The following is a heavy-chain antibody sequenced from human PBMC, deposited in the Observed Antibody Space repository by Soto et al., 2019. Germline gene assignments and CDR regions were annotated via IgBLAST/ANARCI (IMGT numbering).Heavy chain of an antibody. CDR3: ARDLGKVATISYYGMDV. V-gene: IGHV3-64*01. CDR2: ISSNGVGT. Sequence: PGGSLRLSCAASGFTLSGYAMDWVRQAPGKGLEYVSGISSNGVGTYYANSVQGRFTISRDNSKNTLYLQMSSLRAEDTAVYYCARDLGKVATISYYGMDVWGQGTTVTVSS. D-gene: IGHD5-12*01. CDR1: GFTLSGYA. J-gene: IGHJ6*02.